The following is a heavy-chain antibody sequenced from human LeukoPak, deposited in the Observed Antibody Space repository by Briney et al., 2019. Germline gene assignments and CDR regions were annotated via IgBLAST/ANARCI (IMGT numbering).Heavy chain of an antibody. Sequence: SETLSLTCAVYGGSFSGYYWSWIRQPPGKGLEWIGEINHSGSTNYNPSLKSRVTISVDTSKNQFSLKLSSVTAAGTAVYYCARARQVEMATDNYPHFDYWGQGTLVTVSS. D-gene: IGHD5-24*01. V-gene: IGHV4-34*01. CDR2: INHSGST. CDR3: ARARQVEMATDNYPHFDY. CDR1: GGSFSGYY. J-gene: IGHJ4*02.